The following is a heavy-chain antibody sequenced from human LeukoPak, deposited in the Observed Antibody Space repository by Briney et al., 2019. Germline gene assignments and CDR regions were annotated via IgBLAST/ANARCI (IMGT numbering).Heavy chain of an antibody. Sequence: ASVKVSCKASGYTFSSYGISWVRQAPGQGLEWMGWISTYNGNTNYAQNLQGRVTMTTDTSTSTAYMELRGLRSDDTAVYYCARSGYGGYDHFDYWGQGTLVIVSS. CDR2: ISTYNGNT. CDR3: ARSGYGGYDHFDY. V-gene: IGHV1-18*01. CDR1: GYTFSSYG. D-gene: IGHD5-12*01. J-gene: IGHJ4*02.